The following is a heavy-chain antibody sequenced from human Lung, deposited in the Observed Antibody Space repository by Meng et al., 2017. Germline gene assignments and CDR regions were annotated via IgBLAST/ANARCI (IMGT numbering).Heavy chain of an antibody. CDR3: ARGPTTMAHDFDY. CDR2: INHSGNT. V-gene: IGHV4-34*01. J-gene: IGHJ4*02. D-gene: IGHD4-11*01. CDR1: GGSFSDYY. Sequence: QLQRCGGGLFKPSETRSPTCVVSGGSFSDYYWSWIRQPPGKGLEWIGEINHSGNTNYNPSLESRATISVDTSQNNLSLKLSSVTAADSAVYYCARGPTTMAHDFDYWGQGTLVTVSS.